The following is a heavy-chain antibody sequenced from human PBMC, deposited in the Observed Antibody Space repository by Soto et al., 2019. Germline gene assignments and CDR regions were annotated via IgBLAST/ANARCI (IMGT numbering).Heavy chain of an antibody. CDR1: GFTVSSNY. D-gene: IGHD6-13*01. CDR3: ARDGYSSSWYVLAD. V-gene: IGHV3-53*02. CDR2: IYSGGST. J-gene: IGHJ4*02. Sequence: EVQLVETGGGLIQPGGSLRLSCAASGFTVSSNYMSWVRQAPGKGLEWVSVIYSGGSTCYADSVKGRFTISRDNSKNTLYLQLNSLRAEDTAVYYCARDGYSSSWYVLADWGQGTLVTVSS.